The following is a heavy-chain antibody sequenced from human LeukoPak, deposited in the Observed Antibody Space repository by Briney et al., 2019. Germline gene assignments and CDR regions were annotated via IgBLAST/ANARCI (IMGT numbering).Heavy chain of an antibody. CDR1: GFTFSSYG. CDR3: ARDQLDGYLVDYFDY. D-gene: IGHD5-24*01. CDR2: IKQDGSEK. Sequence: GGSLRPSCAASGFTFSSYGMSWVRQAPGRGLEWVANIKQDGSEKYYVDSVKGRFTVSRDNSKNTLYLQMNSLRAEDTAGYYCARDQLDGYLVDYFDYWGQGTLVTVSS. J-gene: IGHJ4*02. V-gene: IGHV3-7*01.